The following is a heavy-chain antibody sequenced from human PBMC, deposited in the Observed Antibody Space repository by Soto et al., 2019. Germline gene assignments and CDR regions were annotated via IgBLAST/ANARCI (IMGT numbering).Heavy chain of an antibody. J-gene: IGHJ5*02. V-gene: IGHV1-2*04. CDR1: GYTFTGYY. CDR2: TNPNSGGT. CDR3: ARVIFGVVIVSFDP. D-gene: IGHD3-3*02. Sequence: GASVKVSCKASGYTFTGYYMHWVRQAPGQGLEWMGWTNPNSGGTNYAQKFQGWVTMTRDTSISTAYMELSRLRSDDTAVYYCARVIFGVVIVSFDPWGQGTLVTVSS.